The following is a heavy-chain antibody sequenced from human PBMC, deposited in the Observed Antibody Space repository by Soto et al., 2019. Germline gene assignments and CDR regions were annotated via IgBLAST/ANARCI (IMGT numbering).Heavy chain of an antibody. CDR3: ARDGYCSGGSCYSNWFDP. CDR1: GFTFSSYG. V-gene: IGHV3-33*01. D-gene: IGHD2-15*01. Sequence: ESVGGVVQPGRSLRLSCAASGFTFSSYGMHWVRQAPGKGLEWVAVIWYDGSNKYYAGSVKGRFTISRDNSKNTLYLQMNSLRAEDTAVYYCARDGYCSGGSCYSNWFDPWGQGTLVTVSS. CDR2: IWYDGSNK. J-gene: IGHJ5*02.